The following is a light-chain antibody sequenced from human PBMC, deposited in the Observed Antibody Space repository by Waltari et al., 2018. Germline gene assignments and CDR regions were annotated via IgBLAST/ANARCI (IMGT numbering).Light chain of an antibody. V-gene: IGLV1-47*01. CDR2: RND. J-gene: IGLJ1*01. CDR3: ATWDDSLGGAI. Sequence: SVLIQPPSVSGTPGQRVTIPCSGSSSKLGSNYVYWYEHLPGPATKLLIYRNDQRPSGVPDRFSGSKSGTSASLAISGLRSEDEADFYCATWDDSLGGAIFGPGTKVTVL. CDR1: SSKLGSNY.